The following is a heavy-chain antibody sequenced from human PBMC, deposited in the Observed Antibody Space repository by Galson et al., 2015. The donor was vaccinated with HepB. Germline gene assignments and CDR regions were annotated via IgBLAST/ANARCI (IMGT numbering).Heavy chain of an antibody. V-gene: IGHV3-30*02. J-gene: IGHJ4*02. CDR2: IRYNENNK. CDR3: AKERRGVSGMDY. D-gene: IGHD3-10*01. Sequence: SLRLSCAASGFSFSHYGMHWVRQAPGKGLEWVAFIRYNENNKNYSDSVRGRFSISRDNSKNTLYLQMNSLKVEDTAVYFCAKERRGVSGMDYWGQGTQVTSSS. CDR1: GFSFSHYG.